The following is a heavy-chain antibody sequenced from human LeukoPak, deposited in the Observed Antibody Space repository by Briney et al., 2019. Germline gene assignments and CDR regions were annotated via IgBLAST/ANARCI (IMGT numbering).Heavy chain of an antibody. V-gene: IGHV5-51*01. Sequence: GESLRISGKGSGYSFTTYWIAWVRQMPGKGPEWMGIIYTSDSDTRYSPSFQGQVTISADKSISTAYIQWSSLKASDTAIYYCARHGGMGCSGGSCYYYWGQGTLVTVSS. CDR2: IYTSDSDT. D-gene: IGHD2-15*01. CDR3: ARHGGMGCSGGSCYYY. CDR1: GYSFTTYW. J-gene: IGHJ4*02.